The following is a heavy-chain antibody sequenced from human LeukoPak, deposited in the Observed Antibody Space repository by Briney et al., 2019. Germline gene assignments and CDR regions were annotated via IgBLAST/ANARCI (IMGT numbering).Heavy chain of an antibody. CDR2: INPNSGCT. Sequence: ASVKVSCKASGYTFTGYYMHWVRQAPGQGLEWMGWINPNSGCTNYEQKFHGRVTMTRDTSISTAYMELSRLRSGDTAVYYCARTSGYDFGTDFDYWGQGTLVTVSS. J-gene: IGHJ4*02. CDR1: GYTFTGYY. CDR3: ARTSGYDFGTDFDY. V-gene: IGHV1-2*02. D-gene: IGHD5-12*01.